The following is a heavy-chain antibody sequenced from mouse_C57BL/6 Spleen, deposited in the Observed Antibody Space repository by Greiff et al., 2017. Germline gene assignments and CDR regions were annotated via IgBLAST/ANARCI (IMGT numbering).Heavy chain of an antibody. CDR2: IHPNSGST. V-gene: IGHV1-64*01. J-gene: IGHJ2*01. CDR3: ARYDYSNYFDY. D-gene: IGHD2-5*01. CDR1: GYTFTSYW. Sequence: QVQLQQSGAELVKPGASVKLSCKASGYTFTSYWMHWVKQRPGQGLEWIGMIHPNSGSTNYNEKFKSKATLTVDKSSSTAYMQLSSLTSEDSAVYYCARYDYSNYFDYWGQGTTLTVSS.